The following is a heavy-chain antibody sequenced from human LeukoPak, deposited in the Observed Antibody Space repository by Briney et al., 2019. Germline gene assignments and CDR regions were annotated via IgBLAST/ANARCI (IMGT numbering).Heavy chain of an antibody. D-gene: IGHD3-10*01. CDR1: GCTFTSYD. CDR3: ARGSGSYQIYYFDY. V-gene: IGHV1-8*01. Sequence: ASVKVSCKASGCTFTSYDINWVRQATGQGLEWMGWMNPNSGNTGYAQKFQGRVTMTRNTSISTAYMELSSLRSEDTAVYYCARGSGSYQIYYFDYWGQGTLVTVSS. CDR2: MNPNSGNT. J-gene: IGHJ4*02.